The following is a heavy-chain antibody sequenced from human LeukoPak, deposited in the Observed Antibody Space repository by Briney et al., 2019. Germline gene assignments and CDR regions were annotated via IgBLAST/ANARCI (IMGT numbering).Heavy chain of an antibody. J-gene: IGHJ4*02. CDR1: GASIISTH. V-gene: IGHV4-59*01. D-gene: IGHD2/OR15-2a*01. CDR3: SEGYFEPFDH. CDR2: LSYTGKT. Sequence: SETLSLTCVVSGASIISTHWNCIRQLPGKGLEWIGCLSYTGKTDYNPSLTSRVTISLDTSKNQVSLKLKSVTAADTAVYYCSEGYFEPFDHWGQGTLVTVSS.